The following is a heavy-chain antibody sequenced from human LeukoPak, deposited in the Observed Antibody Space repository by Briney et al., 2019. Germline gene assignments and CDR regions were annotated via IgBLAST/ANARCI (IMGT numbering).Heavy chain of an antibody. J-gene: IGHJ4*02. CDR2: ISPYNGNT. CDR3: ARGLGTTTFADFDY. D-gene: IGHD1-14*01. Sequence: ASVKLSCKASGYTFSTSGVSWVRQAPGQGLEWMGWISPYNGNTNYAQNVQGRVTMTTDTSTSTAFMELRTLTSDDTAVYYCARGLGTTTFADFDYWGQGTLVTVSS. V-gene: IGHV1-18*01. CDR1: GYTFSTSG.